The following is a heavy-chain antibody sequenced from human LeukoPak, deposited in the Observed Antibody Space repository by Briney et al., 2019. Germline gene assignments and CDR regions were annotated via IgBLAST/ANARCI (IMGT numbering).Heavy chain of an antibody. J-gene: IGHJ4*02. CDR3: ARLSFSSGWNFDY. V-gene: IGHV4-39*01. Sequence: SETLSLTCTVSGGSISSSSYYSGWIRQPPGKGLEWIGSIYYSGSTYYNPSLKSRVTISVDTSKNQFSLKLSSVTAADTAVYYCARLSFSSGWNFDYWGQGTLVTVSS. D-gene: IGHD6-19*01. CDR1: GGSISSSSYY. CDR2: IYYSGST.